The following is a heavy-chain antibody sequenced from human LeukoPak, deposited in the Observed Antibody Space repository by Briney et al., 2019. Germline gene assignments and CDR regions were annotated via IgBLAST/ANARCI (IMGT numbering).Heavy chain of an antibody. D-gene: IGHD3-22*01. CDR2: INHSGST. Sequence: SETLSLTCAVYGGSFSGYYWSWIRQPPGKGLEWIGEINHSGSTNYNPSLKSRVTISVDTSKNQFPLKLSSVTAADTAVYYCASRDYYDSSGYYGDYWGQGTLVTVSS. CDR1: GGSFSGYY. J-gene: IGHJ4*02. CDR3: ASRDYYDSSGYYGDY. V-gene: IGHV4-34*01.